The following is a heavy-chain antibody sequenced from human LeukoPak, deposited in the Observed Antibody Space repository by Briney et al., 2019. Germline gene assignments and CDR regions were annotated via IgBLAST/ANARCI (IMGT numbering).Heavy chain of an antibody. CDR2: INHSGST. CDR1: GGSFSGYY. CDR3: ARCYSSSSDKDY. Sequence: SETLSLTRAVYGGSFSGYYWSWIRQPPGKGLEWIGEINHSGSTNYNPSLKSRVTISVDTSKNQFSLKLSSVTAADTAVYYCARCYSSSSDKDYCGQGTLVTVSS. V-gene: IGHV4-34*01. D-gene: IGHD6-13*01. J-gene: IGHJ4*02.